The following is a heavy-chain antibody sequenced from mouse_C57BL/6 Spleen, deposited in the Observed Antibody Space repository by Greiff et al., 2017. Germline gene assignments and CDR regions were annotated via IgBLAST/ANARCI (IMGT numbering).Heavy chain of an antibody. V-gene: IGHV1-55*01. CDR1: GYTFTSYW. CDR3: ARDTYGEGYFDY. Sequence: QVQLQQPGAELVKPGASVKMSCKASGYTFTSYWITWVKQRPGQGLEWIGDIYPGSGSTNYNEKFKSKATLTVDTSSSTAYMQLSSLTSEDSAVYYCARDTYGEGYFDYWGQGTTLTVSS. D-gene: IGHD1-1*01. J-gene: IGHJ2*01. CDR2: IYPGSGST.